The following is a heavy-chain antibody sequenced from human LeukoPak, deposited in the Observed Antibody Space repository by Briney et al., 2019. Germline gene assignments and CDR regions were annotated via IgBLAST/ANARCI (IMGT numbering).Heavy chain of an antibody. Sequence: GGSLRLSCVASGFTFRSYWMSWVRQAQGKGLAWVATIKQDGSEKYYVDSVKGRLTTSRDIAQNSLYLQMNSLRAEDTAVYFCARDAGYDFWTGYYDFWGQGTLVTVSS. V-gene: IGHV3-7*05. CDR2: IKQDGSEK. J-gene: IGHJ4*02. D-gene: IGHD3-3*01. CDR3: ARDAGYDFWTGYYDF. CDR1: GFTFRSYW.